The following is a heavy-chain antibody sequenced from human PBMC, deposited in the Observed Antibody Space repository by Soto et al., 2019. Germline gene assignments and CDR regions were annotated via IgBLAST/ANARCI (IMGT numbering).Heavy chain of an antibody. CDR2: IYYTGRT. CDR1: DGSVSRGGYY. CDR3: ARAGSYHYFDY. Sequence: SETLSLTCTVSDGSVSRGGYYWSWLRQSPGKGLEWIGNIYYTGRTSYNPSLKSRVTISLETSKRQFSLRLASVSAADTALYYCARAGSYHYFDYWGQGALVTVSS. J-gene: IGHJ4*02. V-gene: IGHV4-31*03. D-gene: IGHD1-26*01.